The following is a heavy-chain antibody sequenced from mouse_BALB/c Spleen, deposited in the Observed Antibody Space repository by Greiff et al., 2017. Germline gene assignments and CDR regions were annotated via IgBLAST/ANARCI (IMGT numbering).Heavy chain of an antibody. D-gene: IGHD1-1*01. CDR2: IWGDGST. J-gene: IGHJ1*01. Sequence: VQLQESGPGLVAPSQSLSITCTVSGFSLTGYGVNWVRQPPGKGLEWLGMIWGDGSTDYNSALKSRLSISKDNSKSQVFLKMNSLQTDDTARYYCAREDYGSSWDYWYFDVWGAGTTVTVSS. CDR1: GFSLTGYG. CDR3: AREDYGSSWDYWYFDV. V-gene: IGHV2-6-7*01.